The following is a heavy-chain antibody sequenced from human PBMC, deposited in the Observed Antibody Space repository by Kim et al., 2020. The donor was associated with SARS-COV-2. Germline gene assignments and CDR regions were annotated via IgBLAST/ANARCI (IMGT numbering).Heavy chain of an antibody. D-gene: IGHD1-1*01. J-gene: IGHJ4*02. Sequence: APVKGRFTISRDDSKNTLYLQMNSLKTEDSAVYYCTTRYKYSTIPNFYFDYWGQGTLVTVSS. V-gene: IGHV3-15*01. CDR3: TTRYKYSTIPNFYFDY.